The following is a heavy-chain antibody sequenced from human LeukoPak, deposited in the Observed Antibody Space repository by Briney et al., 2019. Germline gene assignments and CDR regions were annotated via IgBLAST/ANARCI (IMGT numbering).Heavy chain of an antibody. V-gene: IGHV4-39*01. CDR3: ARHYGSWGSTYYFDY. Sequence: SETLSLTCTVSGGSISSSSYYWGWIRQPPGKGLEWIGSIYYSGSTYYNPSLKSRVTISVDTSKNQFSLKLSSVTAADTAVYYCARHYGSWGSTYYFDYWGQGTLVTVSS. D-gene: IGHD3-10*01. CDR2: IYYSGST. J-gene: IGHJ4*02. CDR1: GGSISSSSYY.